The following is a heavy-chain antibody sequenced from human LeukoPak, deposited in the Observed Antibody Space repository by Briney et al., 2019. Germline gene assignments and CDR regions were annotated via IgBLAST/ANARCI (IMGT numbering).Heavy chain of an antibody. CDR2: IYYSGST. CDR3: ARDVTATGYGMDV. D-gene: IGHD4-17*01. J-gene: IGHJ6*02. Sequence: SETLSLTCTVSGGSNSSYYWSWIRQPPGKGLEWIGYIYYSGSTNYNPSLKSRVTISVDTSKNQFSLKLSSVTAADAAVYYCARDVTATGYGMDVWGQGTSVTVSS. CDR1: GGSNSSYY. V-gene: IGHV4-59*01.